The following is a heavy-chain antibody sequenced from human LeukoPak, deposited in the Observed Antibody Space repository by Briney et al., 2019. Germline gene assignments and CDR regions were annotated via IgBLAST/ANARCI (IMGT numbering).Heavy chain of an antibody. V-gene: IGHV3-21*01. CDR3: ARDLYYDILTGYSNGMDV. D-gene: IGHD3-9*01. CDR1: GFTFSSYS. CDR2: ISSSSSYI. Sequence: GGSLRLSCAASGFTFSSYSMNWVRQAPGKGLEWVSSISSSSSYIYYADSVKGRFTISRDNAKNSLYLQMNSRRAEDTAVYYCARDLYYDILTGYSNGMDVWGQGTTVTVSS. J-gene: IGHJ6*02.